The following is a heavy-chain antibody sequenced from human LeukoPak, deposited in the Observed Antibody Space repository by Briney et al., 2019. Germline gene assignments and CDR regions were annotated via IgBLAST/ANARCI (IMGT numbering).Heavy chain of an antibody. CDR3: AKAPFCSGGSCPRNFDY. Sequence: GGSLRLSCAASGFTFDDYGMHWVRQPPGKGLEWVSGISWNSGDIGYADSVKGRFTISRDNAKNTLYLQMNSLRAEDTALYYCAKAPFCSGGSCPRNFDYWGQGTLVTVSS. J-gene: IGHJ4*02. V-gene: IGHV3-9*01. CDR1: GFTFDDYG. D-gene: IGHD2-15*01. CDR2: ISWNSGDI.